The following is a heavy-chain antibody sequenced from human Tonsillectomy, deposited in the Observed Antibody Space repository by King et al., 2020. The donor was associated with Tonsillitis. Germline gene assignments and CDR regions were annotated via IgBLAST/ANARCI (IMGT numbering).Heavy chain of an antibody. D-gene: IGHD5-24*01. CDR2: ISSTGNTI. V-gene: IGHV3-48*03. Sequence: DVQLVESGGGLVQPGGSLRLSCAASGFTFSNYEMNWVRQAQGKGLEWVSYISSTGNTIYYADSVRGRFTISRDNAQNSLYLQMNSLVAGATAVYYCARVLRWLQNSLDYWGQGTLVTVSS. CDR3: ARVLRWLQNSLDY. J-gene: IGHJ4*02. CDR1: GFTFSNYE.